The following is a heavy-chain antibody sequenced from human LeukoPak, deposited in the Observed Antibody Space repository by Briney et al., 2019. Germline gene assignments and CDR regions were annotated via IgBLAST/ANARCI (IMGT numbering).Heavy chain of an antibody. CDR3: AISSGYSSSSIDY. V-gene: IGHV1-2*02. CDR2: INPNSGGT. J-gene: IGHJ4*02. D-gene: IGHD6-13*01. Sequence: ASVKVSCKASGYTFTGYYMHWVRQAPGQGLEGMGWINPNSGGTNYAQKFQGRVTMTRDTSISTAYMELSRLRSDDTAVYYCAISSGYSSSSIDYWGQGTLVTVSS. CDR1: GYTFTGYY.